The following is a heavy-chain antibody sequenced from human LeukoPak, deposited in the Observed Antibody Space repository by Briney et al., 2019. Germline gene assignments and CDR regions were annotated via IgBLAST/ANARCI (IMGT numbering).Heavy chain of an antibody. V-gene: IGHV3-9*01. Sequence: GGSLRLSCAASGFTFDDYAMHWVRQAPGKGLEWVSGISWNSGSIGYADSVKGRFTISRDNAKNSLYLQMNSLRAEDTALYYCAKGYCSSTSCYVGYYYYGMDVWGQGTTVTVSS. CDR2: ISWNSGSI. J-gene: IGHJ6*02. CDR3: AKGYCSSTSCYVGYYYYGMDV. D-gene: IGHD2-2*01. CDR1: GFTFDDYA.